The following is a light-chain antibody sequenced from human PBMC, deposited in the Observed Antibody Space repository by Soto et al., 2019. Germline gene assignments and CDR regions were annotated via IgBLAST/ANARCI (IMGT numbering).Light chain of an antibody. J-gene: IGKJ4*01. Sequence: EIVLTQSPGTLSLSPGERATLSCRASQSVSSVFLGWYQQKPGQAPRLLIYGGSSRAAGIPDRFSGSVSGPDFTLSISKLEPEDFAVYYGEQYGSSRSVTFGGGTKVEIK. CDR3: EQYGSSRSVT. CDR2: GGS. V-gene: IGKV3-20*01. CDR1: QSVSSVF.